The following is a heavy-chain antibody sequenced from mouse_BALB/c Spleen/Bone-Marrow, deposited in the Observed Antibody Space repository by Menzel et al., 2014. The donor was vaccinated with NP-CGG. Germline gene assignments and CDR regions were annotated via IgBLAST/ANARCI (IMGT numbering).Heavy chain of an antibody. CDR2: SRNKAKYYTT. CDR3: ARDVGYGNFFVY. Sequence: EVKLVESGGGLVQPGDSLRLSCATSGFTFSDFYMEWVSQPPGKRLEWIAASRNKAKYYTTANSASVKGRFIVSRDTSKSLLYLQMNAVRAEDTAIYYCARDVGYGNFFVYWGQGTLVTVSA. J-gene: IGHJ3*01. CDR1: GFTFSDFY. D-gene: IGHD2-10*02. V-gene: IGHV7-1*02.